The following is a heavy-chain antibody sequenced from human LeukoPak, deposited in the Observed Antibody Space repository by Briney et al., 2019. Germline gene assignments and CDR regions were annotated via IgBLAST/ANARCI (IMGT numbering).Heavy chain of an antibody. Sequence: GGSLRLSCVASGFTFSSYAMSWVRQAPGKELEWVSTISDSGDNTYYADSVKGRFTISRDNSKNTLYLQMNSLRAEDTAVYYCAKANSITIFGVISPVDYWGQGTLVTVSS. CDR3: AKANSITIFGVISPVDY. D-gene: IGHD3-3*01. CDR2: ISDSGDNT. CDR1: GFTFSSYA. J-gene: IGHJ4*02. V-gene: IGHV3-23*01.